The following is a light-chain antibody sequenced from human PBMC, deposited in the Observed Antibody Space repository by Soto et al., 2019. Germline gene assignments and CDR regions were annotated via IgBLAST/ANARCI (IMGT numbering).Light chain of an antibody. CDR3: QQSCSTPLP. V-gene: IGKV1-39*01. CDR2: AAS. J-gene: IGKJ4*01. Sequence: DIQMTQSPSSLSASVGDRVTITCRACQSISSYLNWYQQKPGKAPKLLIYAASSLQSGVPSRFSGSGAGTDFNLTLSSLQPEDVATYSCQQSCSTPLPFGGGTKVEIK. CDR1: QSISSY.